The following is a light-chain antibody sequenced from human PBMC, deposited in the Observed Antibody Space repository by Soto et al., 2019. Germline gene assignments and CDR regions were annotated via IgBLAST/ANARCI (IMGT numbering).Light chain of an antibody. CDR3: QMYNSYSWS. CDR2: KAS. CDR1: HSIGTW. V-gene: IGKV1-5*03. J-gene: IGKJ1*01. Sequence: DIQLAQSPSPLSASVGDRATLTCRASHSIGTWLAWYQQKPGKAPKVLIYKASNLESGVPSRFSGSGSGTEFSLSISSLQPDYCATYYCQMYNSYSWSFGQGTKVEI.